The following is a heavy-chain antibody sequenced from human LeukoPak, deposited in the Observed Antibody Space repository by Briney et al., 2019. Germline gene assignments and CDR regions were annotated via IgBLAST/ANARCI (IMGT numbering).Heavy chain of an antibody. D-gene: IGHD6-19*01. CDR2: ISSSSSYI. J-gene: IGHJ4*02. CDR1: GFTFSSYS. V-gene: IGHV3-21*01. Sequence: GGSLRLSCAASGFTFSSYSMNWVRQAPGKGLEWVSSISSSSSYIYYADSVKGRFTISRDNAKNSLYLQMNSLRAEDTAVYYCARDARRYSSGWNFDYWGQGTLVTVSS. CDR3: ARDARRYSSGWNFDY.